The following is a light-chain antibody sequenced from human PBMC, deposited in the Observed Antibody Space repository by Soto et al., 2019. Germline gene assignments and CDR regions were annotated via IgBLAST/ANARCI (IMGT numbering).Light chain of an antibody. J-gene: IGLJ1*01. CDR3: SLYTSENTYV. CDR1: STDFVSYNR. V-gene: IGLV2-18*01. Sequence: QSALTQPPSVSGSPGQSATISCTGTSTDFVSYNRVSWYQQPPGTAPKLIIYEASNRPSGVPDRFSGSKSGNTASLTISELQAADEADYYCSLYTSENTYVFGTGTKVTAL. CDR2: EAS.